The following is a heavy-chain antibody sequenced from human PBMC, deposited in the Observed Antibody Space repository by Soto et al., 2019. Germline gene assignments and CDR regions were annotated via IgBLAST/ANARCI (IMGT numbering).Heavy chain of an antibody. V-gene: IGHV4-30-4*01. D-gene: IGHD5-18*01. CDR3: ARGRGYSYGLDP. Sequence: SETLSLTCTVSGDSISSINNYWSWIRQPPGEGLEWIGFISYSGTTSYSPSLKSRVAISLDTSKNQFSLSLNFVTAADTAVYYCARGRGYSYGLDPWGQGTLVTVSS. J-gene: IGHJ5*02. CDR2: ISYSGTT. CDR1: GDSISSINNY.